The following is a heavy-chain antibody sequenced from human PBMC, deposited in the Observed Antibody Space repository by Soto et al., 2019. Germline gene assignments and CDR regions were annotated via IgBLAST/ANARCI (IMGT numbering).Heavy chain of an antibody. CDR3: ARGGHVVVVTAALDY. D-gene: IGHD2-21*02. V-gene: IGHV1-46*01. J-gene: IGHJ4*02. CDR2: VNPSGGHT. Sequence: QVQLVQSGAEVKKPGASVKVSCKASGDTFTDYYIHWVRQAPGQGLEWMGTVNPSGGHTTYAQHCLGRMTXPXXXPXXTLYMELTSLTSEDTAVYYCARGGHVVVVTAALDYWGQGTLVTVSS. CDR1: GDTFTDYY.